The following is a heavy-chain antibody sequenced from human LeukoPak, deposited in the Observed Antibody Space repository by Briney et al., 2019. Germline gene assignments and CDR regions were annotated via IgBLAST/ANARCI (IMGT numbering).Heavy chain of an antibody. CDR1: GFTFSNYA. CDR2: ISGGGISS. D-gene: IGHD5-12*01. Sequence: PGGSLGLSCAASGFTFSNYAMNWVRQAPGKGLEWVSGISGGGISSYYAESVKGRFTISRDNSKNTLYLQMNSLRAEDTAVYYCAKALGYSGYDSAPQGRAVDYWGQGTLVTVSS. CDR3: AKALGYSGYDSAPQGRAVDY. J-gene: IGHJ4*02. V-gene: IGHV3-23*01.